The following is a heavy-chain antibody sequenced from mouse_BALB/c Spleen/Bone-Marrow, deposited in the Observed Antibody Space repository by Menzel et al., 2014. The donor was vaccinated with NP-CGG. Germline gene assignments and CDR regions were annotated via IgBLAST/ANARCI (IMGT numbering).Heavy chain of an antibody. CDR3: TSPQLGRDY. CDR1: GYTFTSYW. CDR2: INPSNGRT. Sequence: QVQLQQSGAELVKPGASVKLSCKASGYTFTSYWMYWVKRRPGQGLEWIGEINPSNGRTDYNEKFKTKATLTVDSSPSTAYMQLSSLTSEDSAVYYCTSPQLGRDYWGQGTTLTVSS. J-gene: IGHJ2*01. D-gene: IGHD4-1*02. V-gene: IGHV1S81*02.